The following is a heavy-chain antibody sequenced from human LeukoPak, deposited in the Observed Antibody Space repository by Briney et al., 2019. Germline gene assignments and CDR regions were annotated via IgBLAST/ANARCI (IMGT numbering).Heavy chain of an antibody. CDR3: ARLPFFGDHYYYYMDV. CDR2: IYYSGST. D-gene: IGHD4-17*01. J-gene: IGHJ6*03. Sequence: SEALSLTCTVSGGSISSYYWSWIRQPPGKGLEWIGYIYYSGSTNYNPSLKSRVTISVDTSKNQFSLKLSSVTAADTAVYYCARLPFFGDHYYYYMDVWGKGTTVTVSS. V-gene: IGHV4-59*01. CDR1: GGSISSYY.